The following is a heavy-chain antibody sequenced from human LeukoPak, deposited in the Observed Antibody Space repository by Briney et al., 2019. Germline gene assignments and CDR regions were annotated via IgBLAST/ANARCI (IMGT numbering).Heavy chain of an antibody. V-gene: IGHV3-23*01. CDR2: ISGSGSST. Sequence: GGSLRLSCAASGFTFSSYAMSWVRQAPGKGLEWVSVISGSGSSTYYADSVKGRFTISRDNSKNTLYLQMNTLTAEDTAVYYCAKDARRTNGWYFFDYWGQGTLATVSS. CDR1: GFTFSSYA. J-gene: IGHJ4*02. D-gene: IGHD6-19*01. CDR3: AKDARRTNGWYFFDY.